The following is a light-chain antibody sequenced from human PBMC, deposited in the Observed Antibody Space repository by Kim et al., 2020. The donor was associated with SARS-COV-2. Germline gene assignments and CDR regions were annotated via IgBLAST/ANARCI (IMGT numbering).Light chain of an antibody. V-gene: IGKV3-15*01. CDR1: QSVSSN. J-gene: IGKJ2*01. CDR2: GAS. Sequence: SPGERATLSCRARQSVSSNLAWYQQKPGQAPRLLISGASTRATGVPARFSGSGSGTEFTLTISSLQSEDFAVYYCQQYNNWPPPYTFGQGTKLEI. CDR3: QQYNNWPPPYT.